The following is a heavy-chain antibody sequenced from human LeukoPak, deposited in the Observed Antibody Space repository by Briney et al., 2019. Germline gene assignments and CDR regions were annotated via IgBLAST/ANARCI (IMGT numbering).Heavy chain of an antibody. Sequence: GGSLTLSCAAYGFTFSTYWMSWVRQAPGKGLEWVANIKEDGSEKYYVDSVKGRLTISRDNAKNSLYLQLNRLRAEDTAVYYCARDSGLTTVTTYWDYWGQGTLVTVSS. D-gene: IGHD4-17*01. J-gene: IGHJ4*02. CDR1: GFTFSTYW. CDR2: IKEDGSEK. CDR3: ARDSGLTTVTTYWDY. V-gene: IGHV3-7*05.